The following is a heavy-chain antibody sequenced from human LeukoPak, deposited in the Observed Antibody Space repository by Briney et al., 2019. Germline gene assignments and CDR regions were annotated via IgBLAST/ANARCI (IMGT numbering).Heavy chain of an antibody. Sequence: ASVKVSCKASGGTFSSYAISWVRQAPGQGLEWMGRIIPIFGTANYAQKFQGRVTITADKSTSTAYMELSSLRSGDTAVYYCASSGRVVPAATENWFDPWGQGTLVTVSS. D-gene: IGHD2-2*01. CDR3: ASSGRVVPAATENWFDP. CDR2: IIPIFGTA. V-gene: IGHV1-69*06. J-gene: IGHJ5*02. CDR1: GGTFSSYA.